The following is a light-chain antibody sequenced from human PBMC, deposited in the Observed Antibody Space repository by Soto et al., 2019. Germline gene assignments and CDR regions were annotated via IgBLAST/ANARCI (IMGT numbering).Light chain of an antibody. Sequence: FVLTQSPVTLSLSPGEGATLSCRASQSVGSTSLAGYQQKPGQAPRLLIYDTSSRATGIPARFSGSGSGTDFTLTISRLEPEDFAVYYCQQCGVSPWTFGQGTKVEI. J-gene: IGKJ1*01. CDR3: QQCGVSPWT. V-gene: IGKV3-20*01. CDR1: QSVGSTS. CDR2: DTS.